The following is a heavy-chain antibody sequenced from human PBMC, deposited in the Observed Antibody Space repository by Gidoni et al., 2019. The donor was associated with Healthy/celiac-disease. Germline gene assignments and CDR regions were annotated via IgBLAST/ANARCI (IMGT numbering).Heavy chain of an antibody. CDR2: ISGSGGST. V-gene: IGHV3-23*01. CDR3: AKIYGSGSYLNYFDY. Sequence: EVQLLESGGGLVQPGGSLRLSCAASGFPFSRYAMSWVRQAPGKGLEWVSAISGSGGSTYYADSVKGRFTISRDNSKNTLYLQMNSLRAEDTAVYYCAKIYGSGSYLNYFDYWGQGTLVTVSS. D-gene: IGHD3-10*01. J-gene: IGHJ4*02. CDR1: GFPFSRYA.